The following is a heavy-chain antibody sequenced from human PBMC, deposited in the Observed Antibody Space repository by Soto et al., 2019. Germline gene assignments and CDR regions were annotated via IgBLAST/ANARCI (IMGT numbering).Heavy chain of an antibody. V-gene: IGHV4-61*01. CDR1: DRSDISGRYD. J-gene: IGHJ6*02. D-gene: IGHD2-2*02. CDR3: ARDIYSSCTSCYTDV. CDR2: IYDNDST. Sequence: PETLFLTGTVSDRSDISGRYDWTWIRQPPGKGLDCIVYIYDNDSTNYNPSLKSRVTISVATSNIQFSRRLSSVTAADTAVYYCARDIYSSCTSCYTDVWGQGTTVTVSS.